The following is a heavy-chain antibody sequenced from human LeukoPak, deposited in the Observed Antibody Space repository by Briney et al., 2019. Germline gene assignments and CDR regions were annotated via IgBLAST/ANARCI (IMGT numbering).Heavy chain of an antibody. D-gene: IGHD4-17*01. J-gene: IGHJ4*02. V-gene: IGHV1-24*01. Sequence: ASVKVSCKASAYTFTNYYVHWVRQAPGKGLEWMGGFDPEDGETIYAQKFQGRVTMTEDTSTDTAYMELSSLRSEDTAVYYCATWPIENGDYFFIRSGSADYWGQGTLVTVSS. CDR1: AYTFTNYY. CDR2: FDPEDGET. CDR3: ATWPIENGDYFFIRSGSADY.